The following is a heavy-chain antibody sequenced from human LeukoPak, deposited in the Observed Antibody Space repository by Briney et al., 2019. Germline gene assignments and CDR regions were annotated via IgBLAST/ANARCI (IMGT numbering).Heavy chain of an antibody. CDR2: ISAYNGNT. D-gene: IGHD3-9*01. CDR3: ARGYYDILTGYSALFDY. Sequence: ASVKVSCKASGYTFTSYGISWVRQAPGQGLEWMGWISAYNGNTNYAQKLQGRVTMTRDTSISTAYMELSRLRSDDTAVYYCARGYYDILTGYSALFDYWGQGTLVTVSS. J-gene: IGHJ4*02. CDR1: GYTFTSYG. V-gene: IGHV1-18*01.